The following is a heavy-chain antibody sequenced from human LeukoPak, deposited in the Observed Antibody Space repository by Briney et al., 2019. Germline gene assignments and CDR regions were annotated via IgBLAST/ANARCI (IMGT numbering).Heavy chain of an antibody. Sequence: GGSLRLSCAASGFTFSSYEMNWVRQAPGKGLEWVSYISSSGSTIYYADSVKGRFTISRDNAKNSLYLQMNSLRAEDTAVYYCARVVSVTRFDYWGQGTLVTVSS. CDR2: ISSSGSTI. D-gene: IGHD4-17*01. CDR1: GFTFSSYE. V-gene: IGHV3-48*03. J-gene: IGHJ4*02. CDR3: ARVVSVTRFDY.